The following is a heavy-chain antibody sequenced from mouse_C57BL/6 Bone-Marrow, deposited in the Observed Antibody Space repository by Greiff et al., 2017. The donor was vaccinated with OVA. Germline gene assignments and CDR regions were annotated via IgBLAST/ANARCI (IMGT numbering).Heavy chain of an antibody. CDR1: GYTFTNYW. V-gene: IGHV1-63*01. CDR3: ARRFPPITTVVEGYAMDY. CDR2: IYPGGGYT. J-gene: IGHJ4*01. D-gene: IGHD1-1*01. Sequence: QVQLKESGAELVRPGTSVKMSCKASGYTFTNYWIGWAKQRPGHGLEWIGDIYPGGGYTNYNEKFKGKATLTADKSSSTAYMQFSSLTSEDSAIYYCARRFPPITTVVEGYAMDYWGQGTSVTVSS.